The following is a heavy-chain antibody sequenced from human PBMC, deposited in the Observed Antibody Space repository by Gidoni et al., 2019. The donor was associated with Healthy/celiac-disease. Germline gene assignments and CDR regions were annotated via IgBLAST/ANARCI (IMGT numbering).Heavy chain of an antibody. D-gene: IGHD3-3*01. CDR2: INHSGST. J-gene: IGHJ4*02. CDR1: GGSFSGYY. Sequence: QGQLKQWGAGLLKPSETLSLSCAVEGGSFSGYYWSWIRQPPGKGLEWIVEINHSGSTNYNPSLQSRVTISVNTSKNQFSLKLSSVTAADTAVYYCASSRAAFWSGYRSWGQGTLVTVSS. V-gene: IGHV4-34*01. CDR3: ASSRAAFWSGYRS.